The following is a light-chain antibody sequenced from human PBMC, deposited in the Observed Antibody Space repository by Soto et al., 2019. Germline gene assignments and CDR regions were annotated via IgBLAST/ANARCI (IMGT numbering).Light chain of an antibody. CDR3: QQSFSIPIT. Sequence: EIVLTQSPATLSVSPGERATLSCRASQSVSSNLAWYQQKPGQAPRLLIYGASTRATGIPARFSGSGSGTEFTLTISSLQPEDFATYYCQQSFSIPITFGQGTRLEIK. J-gene: IGKJ5*01. CDR1: QSVSSN. CDR2: GAS. V-gene: IGKV3-15*01.